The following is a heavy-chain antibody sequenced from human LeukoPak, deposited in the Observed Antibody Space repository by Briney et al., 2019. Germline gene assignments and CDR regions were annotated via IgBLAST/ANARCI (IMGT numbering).Heavy chain of an antibody. CDR3: ARLGRGRGTMVRGAAYYYMDV. CDR2: IYLSGST. V-gene: IGHV4-38-2*02. J-gene: IGHJ6*03. D-gene: IGHD3-10*01. Sequence: SETLSLTCSLSGYSISSGYYWGWIRQPPGKGLEWIGSIYLSGSTYYNPFLKSRVTISVDTSKNQFSLKLSSVTAADTAVYYCARLGRGRGTMVRGAAYYYMDVWGKGTTVTISS. CDR1: GYSISSGYY.